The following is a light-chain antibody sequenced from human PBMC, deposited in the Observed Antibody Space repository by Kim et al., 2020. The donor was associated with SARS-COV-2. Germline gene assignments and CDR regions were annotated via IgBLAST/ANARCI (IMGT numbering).Light chain of an antibody. CDR2: DVS. Sequence: QSALTQPASVSGSPGQSITISCPGTSSDVGGYNYVSWYQQHPGKAPKLMIYDVSKRPSGVSNRFSGSKSGNTASLTISGLQAEDEADYYCSSYTSSSTLYGFGIGTKVPVL. V-gene: IGLV2-14*01. J-gene: IGLJ1*01. CDR1: SSDVGGYNY. CDR3: SSYTSSSTLYG.